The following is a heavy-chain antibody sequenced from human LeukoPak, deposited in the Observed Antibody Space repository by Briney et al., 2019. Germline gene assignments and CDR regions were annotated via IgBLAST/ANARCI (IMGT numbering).Heavy chain of an antibody. CDR2: ISDGGGST. CDR3: ARGLHGSGSYDRLPGY. V-gene: IGHV3-23*01. D-gene: IGHD3-10*01. Sequence: GGSLRLSCAASGFTFSSYAMGWVRQGPGKGLEWVSTISDGGGSTYYADSVKGRFTISRDNSKNMLYLQMNSLRAEDTAVYYCARGLHGSGSYDRLPGYWGQGTLVTVSS. CDR1: GFTFSSYA. J-gene: IGHJ4*02.